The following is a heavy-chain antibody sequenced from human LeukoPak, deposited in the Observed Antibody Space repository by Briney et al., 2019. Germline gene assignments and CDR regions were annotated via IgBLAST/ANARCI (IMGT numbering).Heavy chain of an antibody. CDR2: IKHDGSEK. CDR3: ATDRGWRTSGYYLYYFEY. CDR1: GFVFSDYP. D-gene: IGHD3-3*01. V-gene: IGHV3-7*01. Sequence: GRSLRLSCSASGFVFSDYPLHWIRQAPGKGLEWVASIKHDGSEKYYVDSVRGRFTISRDNTKNSLYLQMSSLRAEDTAVYYCATDRGWRTSGYYLYYFEYWGQGTLVTFSS. J-gene: IGHJ4*02.